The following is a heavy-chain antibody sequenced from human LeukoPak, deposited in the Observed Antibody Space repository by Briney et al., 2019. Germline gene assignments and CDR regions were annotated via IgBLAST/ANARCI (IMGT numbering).Heavy chain of an antibody. V-gene: IGHV4-39*07. D-gene: IGHD4-17*01. Sequence: SETLSLTCSVSGDSISCSGCYWGWIRQPPGKGLEWIGNIYYSGNTYYNPSLKSRVTISLDTSKKQFSLKLSSMTAADTAVYYCARGGYGDYVDAFDIWGQGTMVTVSS. CDR2: IYYSGNT. J-gene: IGHJ3*02. CDR1: GDSISCSGCY. CDR3: ARGGYGDYVDAFDI.